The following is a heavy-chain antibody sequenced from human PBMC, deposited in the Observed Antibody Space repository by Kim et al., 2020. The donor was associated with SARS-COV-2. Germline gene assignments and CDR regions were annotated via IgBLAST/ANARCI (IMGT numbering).Heavy chain of an antibody. CDR3: ASGYSSGWYLFDAFDI. J-gene: IGHJ3*02. Sequence: EGSLRLSCAASGFTFSSYSMNWVRQAPGKGLEWVSYISSSSSTIYYADSVKGRFTISRDNAKNSLYLQMNSLRAEDTAVYYCASGYSSGWYLFDAFDIWGQGTMVTVSS. D-gene: IGHD6-19*01. CDR1: GFTFSSYS. V-gene: IGHV3-48*04. CDR2: ISSSSSTI.